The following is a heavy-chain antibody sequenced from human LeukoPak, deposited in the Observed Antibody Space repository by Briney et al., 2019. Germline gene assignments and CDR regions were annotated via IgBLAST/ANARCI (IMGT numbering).Heavy chain of an antibody. Sequence: GGSLRLSCAASGFTFSSYSMNWVRQAPGKGLEWVSSISSSSSHIYYADSVKGRFTISRDNAKNSLYLQMNSLRAEDTAVYYCARDAPDCSSTSCYEDYGMDVWGQGTTVTVSS. V-gene: IGHV3-21*01. D-gene: IGHD2-2*01. J-gene: IGHJ6*02. CDR1: GFTFSSYS. CDR2: ISSSSSHI. CDR3: ARDAPDCSSTSCYEDYGMDV.